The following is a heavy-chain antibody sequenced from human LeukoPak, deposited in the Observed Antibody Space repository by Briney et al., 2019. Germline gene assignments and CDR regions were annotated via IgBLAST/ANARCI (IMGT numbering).Heavy chain of an antibody. CDR2: INHSGST. CDR1: GGSFSGYY. Sequence: SETLSLTCAVYGGSFSGYYWSWIRQPPGKGLEWIGEINHSGSTNYNPSHKSRVTISVDTSKNQFSLKLSSVTAADTAVYYCARIVAGDAFDIWGQGTMVTVSS. D-gene: IGHD3-16*02. V-gene: IGHV4-34*01. J-gene: IGHJ3*02. CDR3: ARIVAGDAFDI.